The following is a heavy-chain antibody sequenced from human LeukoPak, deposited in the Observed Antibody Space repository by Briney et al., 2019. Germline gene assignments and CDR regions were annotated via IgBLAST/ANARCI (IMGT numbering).Heavy chain of an antibody. D-gene: IGHD3-22*01. CDR2: ISSSSSYI. CDR3: ARDHGYYDSSTRYFDY. V-gene: IGHV3-21*01. CDR1: GFTFSSYS. Sequence: GGSLRLSCAASGFTFSSYSMNWVRQAPGKGVEWVSSISSSSSYIYYADSVKGRFTISRDNAKNSLYLQMNSLRAEDTAVYYCARDHGYYDSSTRYFDYWGQGTQVTVSS. J-gene: IGHJ4*02.